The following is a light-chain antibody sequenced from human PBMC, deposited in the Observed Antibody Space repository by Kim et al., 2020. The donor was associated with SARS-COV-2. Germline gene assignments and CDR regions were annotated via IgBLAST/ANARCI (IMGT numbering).Light chain of an antibody. CDR2: LNSDGSH. Sequence: ASVKLTCTLSSGNSSYAIAWHQQQPEKGPRYLMKLNSDGSHSKGDGIPDRFSGSSSGAERYLTISSLQSEDEADYYCQTWGTGNRVFGGGTKLTVL. J-gene: IGLJ3*02. CDR3: QTWGTGNRV. CDR1: SGNSSYA. V-gene: IGLV4-69*01.